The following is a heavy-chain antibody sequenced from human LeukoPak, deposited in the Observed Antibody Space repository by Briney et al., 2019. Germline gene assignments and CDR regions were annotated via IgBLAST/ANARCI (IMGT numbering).Heavy chain of an antibody. Sequence: SETLSLTCTVSGGPTSSHYWSWIRQPPGKGLEWIGYIYYGGITDYNPSLKSRVTMSTDTSKNQFSLNLSSVTAADTAVYYCARVGGTWYNPKNYFDYWGQGTLVTVSS. CDR2: IYYGGIT. CDR1: GGPTSSHY. J-gene: IGHJ4*02. D-gene: IGHD1-1*01. CDR3: ARVGGTWYNPKNYFDY. V-gene: IGHV4-59*11.